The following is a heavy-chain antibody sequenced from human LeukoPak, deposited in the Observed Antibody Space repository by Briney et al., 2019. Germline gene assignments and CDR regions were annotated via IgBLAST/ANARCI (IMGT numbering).Heavy chain of an antibody. V-gene: IGHV3-21*01. Sequence: GGSLRLSCAASGFTFSSYSMNWVRQAPGKGLEWVSSISSSSGYIYYADSVKGRFTISRDNAKNSLYLQMNSLRAEDTAVYYCASGYDSYYFDYWGQGTLVTVSS. CDR2: ISSSSGYI. D-gene: IGHD5-12*01. CDR3: ASGYDSYYFDY. CDR1: GFTFSSYS. J-gene: IGHJ4*02.